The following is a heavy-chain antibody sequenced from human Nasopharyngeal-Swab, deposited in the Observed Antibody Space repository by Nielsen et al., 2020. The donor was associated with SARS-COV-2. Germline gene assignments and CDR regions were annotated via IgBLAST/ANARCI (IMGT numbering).Heavy chain of an antibody. CDR3: ARDKVTIFGVVIIPQDYGMDV. Sequence: GGSLRLSCAASGFTFSSYSMNWVRQAPGKGLEWVSYISSSSTIYYADSVKGRFTISRDNAKNSLYLQMNSLRAEDTAVYYCARDKVTIFGVVIIPQDYGMDVWGQGTTVTVSS. CDR2: ISSSSTI. V-gene: IGHV3-48*04. CDR1: GFTFSSYS. D-gene: IGHD3-3*01. J-gene: IGHJ6*02.